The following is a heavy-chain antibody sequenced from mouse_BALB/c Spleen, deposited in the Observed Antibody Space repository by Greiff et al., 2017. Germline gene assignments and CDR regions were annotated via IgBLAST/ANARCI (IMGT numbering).Heavy chain of an antibody. CDR1: GYTFTSYT. J-gene: IGHJ4*01. Sequence: QVQLQQSGAELARPGASVKMSCKASGYTFTSYTMHWVKQRPGQGLEWIGYINPSSGYTNYNQKFKDKATLTADKSSSTAYMQLSSLTSEDSAVYYCARGRYYGYGGIYAMDYWGQGTSVTVSS. D-gene: IGHD1-2*01. CDR2: INPSSGYT. V-gene: IGHV1-4*01. CDR3: ARGRYYGYGGIYAMDY.